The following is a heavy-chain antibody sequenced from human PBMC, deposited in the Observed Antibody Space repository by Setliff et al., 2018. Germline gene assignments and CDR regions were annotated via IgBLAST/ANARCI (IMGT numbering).Heavy chain of an antibody. CDR1: GFTLDDYY. Sequence: LRLSCEASGFTLDDYYMTRIRQDPGKGLEWISYISSSGYTIYYANSVKGRFSISRDDALNSLFLEMNSLRVDDTAIYYCARGKDYSDGSGYPIFQHWGQGTPVTVSS. J-gene: IGHJ1*01. CDR3: ARGKDYSDGSGYPIFQH. CDR2: ISSSGYTI. D-gene: IGHD3-22*01. V-gene: IGHV3-11*04.